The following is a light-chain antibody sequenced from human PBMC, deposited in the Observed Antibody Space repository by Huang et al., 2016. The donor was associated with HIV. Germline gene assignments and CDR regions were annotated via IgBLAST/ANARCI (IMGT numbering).Light chain of an antibody. CDR1: QSVSNY. V-gene: IGKV3-20*01. CDR3: QQYGGSPLT. J-gene: IGKJ4*01. Sequence: EIVLTQSPGTLSLSPGERATLSCRASQSVSNYLAWYQQKPGQAPSLLIYGASSRATGIPDRCSGSGSGTDFTLTISRLEPEDFAFYYCQQYGGSPLTFGGGIKVETK. CDR2: GAS.